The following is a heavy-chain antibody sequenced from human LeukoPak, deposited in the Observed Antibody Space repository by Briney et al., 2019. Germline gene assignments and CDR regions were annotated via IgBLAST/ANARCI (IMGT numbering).Heavy chain of an antibody. CDR3: ARTIREQWLTIDY. CDR2: IKQDGSAK. Sequence: PGGSLRLSCAASGFTFSSYEMNWVRQAPGKGLEWVANIKQDGSAKYYVDSVKGRFTISRDNAKNSLYLQMNSLGAEDTAVYYCARTIREQWLTIDYWGQGTLVTFSS. J-gene: IGHJ4*02. CDR1: GFTFSSYE. V-gene: IGHV3-7*04. D-gene: IGHD6-19*01.